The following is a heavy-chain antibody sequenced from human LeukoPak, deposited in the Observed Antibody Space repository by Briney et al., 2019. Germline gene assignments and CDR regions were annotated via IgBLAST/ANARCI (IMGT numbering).Heavy chain of an antibody. J-gene: IGHJ4*02. D-gene: IGHD3-10*01. V-gene: IGHV4-59*01. Sequence: PSETPSLTSTVPGSSISSYHWSCIRHPPGHGLASIGYIYYSGSTNYNPSLKSRVTISVDTSKNQFSLKLSSVTAADTAVYYCARRRYYYGSGSYYKKEYYFDYWGQGTLVTVSS. CDR3: ARRRYYYGSGSYYKKEYYFDY. CDR2: IYYSGST. CDR1: GSSISSYH.